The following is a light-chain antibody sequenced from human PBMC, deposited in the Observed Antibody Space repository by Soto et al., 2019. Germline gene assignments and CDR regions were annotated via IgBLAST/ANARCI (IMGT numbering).Light chain of an antibody. Sequence: QLVLTQPPSVSGSPGQSVTISCTGTSGDVGTYNRVSWYQQPPGTAPKLMIYEVTNRPSGVPDRFSGSKSGNTASLTISGLQAEDEADYYCSSYTSSTTVVFGGGTQLTVL. CDR2: EVT. CDR3: SSYTSSTTVV. CDR1: SGDVGTYNR. J-gene: IGLJ2*01. V-gene: IGLV2-18*02.